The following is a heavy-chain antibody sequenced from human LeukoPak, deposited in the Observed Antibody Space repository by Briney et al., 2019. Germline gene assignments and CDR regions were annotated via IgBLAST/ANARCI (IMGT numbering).Heavy chain of an antibody. CDR1: GYTFTSYA. D-gene: IGHD6-19*01. J-gene: IGHJ6*02. CDR3: AREGLGLGASRIAVAGTDYYYYGMDV. CDR2: INAGNGNT. Sequence: ASVKVSCKASGYTFTSYAMHWVRQAPGQRLEWMGWINAGNGNTKYSQKFQGRVTITRDTSASTAYMELSSLRSEDTAVYYCAREGLGLGASRIAVAGTDYYYYGMDVWGQGTTVTVSS. V-gene: IGHV1-3*01.